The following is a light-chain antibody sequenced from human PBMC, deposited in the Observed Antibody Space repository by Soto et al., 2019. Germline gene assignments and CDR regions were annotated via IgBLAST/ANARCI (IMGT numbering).Light chain of an antibody. CDR2: GAA. V-gene: IGKV3-15*01. J-gene: IGKJ5*01. CDR1: QSVDSN. Sequence: EILMTQSPATLSLSPGERATLSCRASQSVDSNLAWYQQKPGQAPRLLIYGAATRATGISARFSGGGSWTEFTLTISSLQSEDFGVYYCQQYNNWPPITFGQGTRLEIK. CDR3: QQYNNWPPIT.